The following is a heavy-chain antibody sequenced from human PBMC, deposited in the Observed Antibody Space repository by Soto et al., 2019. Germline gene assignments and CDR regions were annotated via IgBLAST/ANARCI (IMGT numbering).Heavy chain of an antibody. V-gene: IGHV1-3*01. J-gene: IGHJ3*02. Sequence: ASVKVSCKASGYTFTSYAMHWVRQAPGQRLEWMGWINAGNGDTKYSQKFQGRVTITRDTSASTAYMELSSLRSEDTAVYYCARVRYSSFLFDIWGQGTMVTVSS. D-gene: IGHD6-13*01. CDR3: ARVRYSSFLFDI. CDR1: GYTFTSYA. CDR2: INAGNGDT.